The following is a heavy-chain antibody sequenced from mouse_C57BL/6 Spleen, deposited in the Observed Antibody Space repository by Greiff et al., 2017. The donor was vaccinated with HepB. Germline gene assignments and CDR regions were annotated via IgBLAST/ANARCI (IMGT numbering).Heavy chain of an antibody. D-gene: IGHD2-2*01. CDR2: IWSGGST. J-gene: IGHJ4*01. V-gene: IGHV2-2*01. CDR3: AREGGSTMVTTGAKAMDY. Sequence: VQLQQSGPGLVQPSQSLSITCTVSGFSFTSYGVHWVRQSPGKGLEWLGVIWSGGSTDYNAAFISRLSISKDNSKSQVFFKMNSLQADDTAIYYCAREGGSTMVTTGAKAMDYWGQGTSVTVSS. CDR1: GFSFTSYG.